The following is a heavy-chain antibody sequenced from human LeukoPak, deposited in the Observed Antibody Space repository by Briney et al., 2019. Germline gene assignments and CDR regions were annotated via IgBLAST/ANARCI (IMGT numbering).Heavy chain of an antibody. V-gene: IGHV4-34*01. J-gene: IGHJ6*03. D-gene: IGHD5-24*01. CDR3: ARASRDGYNLYYYYYYMDV. Sequence: SETLSLTCAVYGGSFSGYYWNWIRQPPGKGLEWIGEINDSGSTNYNPSLKSRVTISVDTSKNQFSLKLSSVTAADTAVYYCARASRDGYNLYYYYYYMDVWGKGTTVTISS. CDR2: INDSGST. CDR1: GGSFSGYY.